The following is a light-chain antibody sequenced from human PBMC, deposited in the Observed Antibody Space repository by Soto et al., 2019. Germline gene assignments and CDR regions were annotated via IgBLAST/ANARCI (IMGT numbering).Light chain of an antibody. CDR1: SSDVGGYNY. Sequence: QPASVSGSPGQSITISCTGTSSDVGGYNYVSWYQQHPGKAPKLMIYEVSNRPSGVSNRFSGSKSGNTASLTISGLQAEGEADYYCSSYTSSSTIVVFGGGTKLTVL. CDR2: EVS. V-gene: IGLV2-14*01. J-gene: IGLJ2*01. CDR3: SSYTSSSTIVV.